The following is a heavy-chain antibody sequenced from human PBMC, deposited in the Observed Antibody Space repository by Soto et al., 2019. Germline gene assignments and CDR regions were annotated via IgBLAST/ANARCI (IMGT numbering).Heavy chain of an antibody. CDR1: GYTFTSYY. J-gene: IGHJ4*02. CDR3: ARSLGDSTSLDY. D-gene: IGHD2-2*01. CDR2: INPLGGRT. V-gene: IGHV1-46*01. Sequence: GASVKVSCNASGYTFTSYYIHWVRQAPGQGLEWMGVINPLGGRTSYAQKFQGRVITTRDTSTSTVYMELSTLRSDDTAVYYCARSLGDSTSLDYGGQGTLVTVSS.